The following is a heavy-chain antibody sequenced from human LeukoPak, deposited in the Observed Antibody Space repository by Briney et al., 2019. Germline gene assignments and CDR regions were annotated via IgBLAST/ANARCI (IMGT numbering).Heavy chain of an antibody. V-gene: IGHV3-21*01. CDR3: ARILRYQLVDYHALDV. CDR1: GFRFSDYA. D-gene: IGHD2-2*01. Sequence: GGSLRLSCAASGFRFSDYAINWVRQAAGKGLEWVSAIDGTSAYRYYGDSVKGRFTISRDNAKSSVSLQMNSLRDDDTAVYYCARILRYQLVDYHALDVWGQGATVTVSS. CDR2: IDGTSAYR. J-gene: IGHJ6*02.